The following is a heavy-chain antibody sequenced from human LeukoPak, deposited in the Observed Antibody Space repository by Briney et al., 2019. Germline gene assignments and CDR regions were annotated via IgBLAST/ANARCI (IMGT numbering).Heavy chain of an antibody. D-gene: IGHD2-21*01. CDR2: ISGSGGDT. CDR3: AKGHLSILFPFDS. V-gene: IGHV3-23*01. CDR1: GFTFNSYA. Sequence: GGSLRLSSAASGFTFNSYAMSWVRQAPGQGLEWVSGISGSGGDTYYAGSVKGRFTISRDNSKNALYLQMNSLRADDTAVYYCAKGHLSILFPFDSWGQGTLVTVSS. J-gene: IGHJ4*02.